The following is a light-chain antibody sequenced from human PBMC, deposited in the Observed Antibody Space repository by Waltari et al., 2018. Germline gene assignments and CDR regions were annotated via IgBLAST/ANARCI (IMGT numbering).Light chain of an antibody. CDR2: WAS. CDR3: QQYYAIPRT. CDR1: QSVLYSSNNKNY. J-gene: IGKJ1*01. Sequence: DIAMTQSPDSLAVSLGERATINCKSSQSVLYSSNNKNYLAWYQQRPGQPPKLLIYWASTRESGVPDRFSGSGSGTDFTLTISSLLAEDVAVYYCQQYYAIPRTFGQGTKVEIK. V-gene: IGKV4-1*01.